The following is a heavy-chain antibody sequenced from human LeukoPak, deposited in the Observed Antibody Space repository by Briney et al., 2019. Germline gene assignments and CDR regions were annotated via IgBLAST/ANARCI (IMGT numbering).Heavy chain of an antibody. CDR2: IKQDGSEK. V-gene: IGHV3-7*01. CDR3: ASSGWYGYFDY. Sequence: GGSLRLSCAASGFTFSSYWMSWVRQAPGKGLEWVANIKQDGSEKYYVDSVKGRFTVSRDNAKNSLYMQMNSLRAEDTAVYYCASSGWYGYFDYWGQRTLVTVSS. CDR1: GFTFSSYW. J-gene: IGHJ4*02. D-gene: IGHD6-19*01.